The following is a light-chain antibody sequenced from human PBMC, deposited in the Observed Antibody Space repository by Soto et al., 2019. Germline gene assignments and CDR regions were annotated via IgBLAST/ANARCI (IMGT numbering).Light chain of an antibody. Sequence: EIVLTQSPGTLSLSPGERATLSCRASQSVSSSYLAWYQQKPGQAPRLLIYGTSSRATAIPDRFSGSGSGTDFTLTISRLGPEDFAVYYCQQYVSSSWTFGQGTKV. J-gene: IGKJ1*01. V-gene: IGKV3-20*01. CDR3: QQYVSSSWT. CDR1: QSVSSSY. CDR2: GTS.